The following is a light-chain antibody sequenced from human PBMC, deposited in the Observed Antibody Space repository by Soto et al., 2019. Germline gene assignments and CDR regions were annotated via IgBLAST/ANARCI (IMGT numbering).Light chain of an antibody. CDR2: EVS. J-gene: IGLJ1*01. CDR1: SSDVGGYDY. V-gene: IGLV2-8*01. Sequence: QSALTKPPSASGSPGQSVTISCTGTSSDVGGYDYVSWYQQHPGKAPKLMIYEVSNRPSGVPDRFSGSKSGNTASLTVSGXQAEDEADYYCSSYAGSSTYVFGTGTKVTVL. CDR3: SSYAGSSTYV.